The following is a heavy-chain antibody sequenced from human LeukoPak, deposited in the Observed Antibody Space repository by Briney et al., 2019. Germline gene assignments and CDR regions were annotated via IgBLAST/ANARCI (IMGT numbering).Heavy chain of an antibody. CDR1: GYSISSGYY. CDR2: IYHSGST. J-gene: IGHJ6*04. Sequence: SETLSLTCTVSGYSISSGYYWGWIRQPPGKGLEWIGSIYHSGSTYYNPSLKSRVTISVDTSKNQFSLKLSSVTAADTAVYYCARGLMVRGVIEDVWGKGTTVTVSS. CDR3: ARGLMVRGVIEDV. V-gene: IGHV4-38-2*02. D-gene: IGHD3-10*01.